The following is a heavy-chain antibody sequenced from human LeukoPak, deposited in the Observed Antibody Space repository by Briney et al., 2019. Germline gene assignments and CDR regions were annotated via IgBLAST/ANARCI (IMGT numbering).Heavy chain of an antibody. Sequence: SETLSLTFAVYGGSFSGYYWSWIRQPPGKGLEWIGEINHSGSTNYNPSLKSRVTISVDTSKNQFSLKLSSVTAADTAVYYCARGYFVVVPAAIRYYYYYMDVWGKGTTVTVSS. CDR3: ARGYFVVVPAAIRYYYYYMDV. D-gene: IGHD2-2*01. V-gene: IGHV4-34*01. J-gene: IGHJ6*03. CDR2: INHSGST. CDR1: GGSFSGYY.